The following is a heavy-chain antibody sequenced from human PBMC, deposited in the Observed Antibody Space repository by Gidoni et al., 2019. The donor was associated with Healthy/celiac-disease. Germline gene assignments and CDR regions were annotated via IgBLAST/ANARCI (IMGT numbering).Heavy chain of an antibody. J-gene: IGHJ4*02. D-gene: IGHD3-10*01. CDR3: ARGLYPKLNYYGSGSYLFDY. Sequence: QVQLQQWGAGLLKPSETLSLTCAVYGGSFSGYYWSWIRQPPGKGLEWIGEINHSGSTNYNPSLKSRVTISVDTSKNQFSLKLSSVTAADTAVYYCARGLYPKLNYYGSGSYLFDYWGQGTLVTVSS. V-gene: IGHV4-34*01. CDR1: GGSFSGYY. CDR2: INHSGST.